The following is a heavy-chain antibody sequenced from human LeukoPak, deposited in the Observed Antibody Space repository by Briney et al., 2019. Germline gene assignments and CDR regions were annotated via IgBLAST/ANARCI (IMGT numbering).Heavy chain of an antibody. D-gene: IGHD5-24*01. CDR2: INRSGST. Sequence: PSETLSLTCAVYGGSFSGYYWSWIRQPPGKGLEWIGEINRSGSTNYNPSLKSRVTISVDTSKNQFSLKLSSVTAADTAVYYCARGRRDGYSPIDYWGQGTLVTVSS. V-gene: IGHV4-34*01. CDR3: ARGRRDGYSPIDY. CDR1: GGSFSGYY. J-gene: IGHJ4*02.